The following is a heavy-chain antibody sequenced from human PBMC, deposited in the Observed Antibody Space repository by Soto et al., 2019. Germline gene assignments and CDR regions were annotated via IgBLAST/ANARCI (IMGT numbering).Heavy chain of an antibody. CDR3: SREAYSYGPFDY. D-gene: IGHD5-18*01. CDR1: GGTFSSYA. CDR2: IIPIFGTA. J-gene: IGHJ4*02. V-gene: IGHV1-69*06. Sequence: QVQLVQSGAEVKKPGSSVKVSCKASGGTFSSYAISWVRQAPGQGLEWMGGIIPIFGTANYAQKFQGRVKITADKTTSTAYMELSSLRSEDTAVYYCSREAYSYGPFDYWGQGTLVTVSS.